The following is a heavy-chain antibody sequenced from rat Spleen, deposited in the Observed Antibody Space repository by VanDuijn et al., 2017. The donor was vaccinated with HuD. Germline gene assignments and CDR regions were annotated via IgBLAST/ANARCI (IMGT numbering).Heavy chain of an antibody. V-gene: IGHV2-16*01. J-gene: IGHJ2*01. CDR2: IWSSGGT. CDR3: ARGSADY. CDR1: GFSLTSYG. Sequence: QVQLKESGPGLVQPSQTLSLTCAVSGFSLTSYGVSWVRQPPGKGLEWIGAIWSSGGTDYNSAIKSRLSISRDTSKSQVFLKMNSLQTEDTAMYFCARGSADYWGQGVMVTVSS.